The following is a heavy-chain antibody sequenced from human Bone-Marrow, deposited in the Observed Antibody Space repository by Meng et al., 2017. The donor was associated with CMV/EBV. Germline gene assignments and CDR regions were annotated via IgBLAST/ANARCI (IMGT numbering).Heavy chain of an antibody. CDR3: ARDPRSQWELQYSYFGS. V-gene: IGHV3-7*01. J-gene: IGHJ5*01. CDR2: IKQDGSKT. Sequence: GESLKISCAASGFTFSSYSMNWVRQAPGKGLEWVANIKQDGSKTYYVDSVKGRFTISRDNAKNLLYLQMNNLRAEDTAVYSCARDPRSQWELQYSYFGSWGQGTLVTVSS. CDR1: GFTFSSYS. D-gene: IGHD1-26*01.